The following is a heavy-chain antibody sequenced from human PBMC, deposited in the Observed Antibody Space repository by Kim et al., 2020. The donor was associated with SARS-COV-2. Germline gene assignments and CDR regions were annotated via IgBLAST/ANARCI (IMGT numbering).Heavy chain of an antibody. D-gene: IGHD5-18*01. Sequence: SPSLKGRLTITKDTSKNQGVLTMTNMDPVDTATYYCARRGYSYGSYYFDYWGQGTLVTVSS. CDR3: ARRGYSYGSYYFDY. V-gene: IGHV2-5*01. J-gene: IGHJ4*02.